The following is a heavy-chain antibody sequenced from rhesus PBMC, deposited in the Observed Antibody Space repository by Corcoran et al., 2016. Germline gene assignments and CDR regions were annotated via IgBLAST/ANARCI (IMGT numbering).Heavy chain of an antibody. CDR2: INNRGST. CDR3: ARRDF. Sequence: QVQLQESGPGLVKPSETLSLTCAVSGYSISSGSDWGWIRQPPGKGLEYIGYINNRGSTYSNPSLKSRVTISKDTSKNQFSLKLSSVTAADTAVYYCARRDFWGQGVLVTVSS. CDR1: GYSISSGSD. V-gene: IGHV4-99*01. J-gene: IGHJ5-2*01.